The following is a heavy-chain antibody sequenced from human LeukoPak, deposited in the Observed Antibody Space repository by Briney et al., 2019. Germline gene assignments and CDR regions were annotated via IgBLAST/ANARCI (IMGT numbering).Heavy chain of an antibody. V-gene: IGHV4-59*01. CDR1: GGSFSNYY. J-gene: IGHJ5*02. Sequence: SETLSLTCTVSGGSFSNYYWSWIRQPPGKGLEWIGYISYSGITNYNPSLKSRVTRSVDTSENQVSLKLSSVTAADTAVYYCARDGYYDSRGYVNWFDPWGQGTLVTVSS. D-gene: IGHD3-22*01. CDR3: ARDGYYDSRGYVNWFDP. CDR2: ISYSGIT.